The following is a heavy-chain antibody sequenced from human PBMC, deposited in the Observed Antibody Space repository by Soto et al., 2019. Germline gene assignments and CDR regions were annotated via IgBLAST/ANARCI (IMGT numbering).Heavy chain of an antibody. CDR2: IDWDDDK. D-gene: IGHD3-3*01. CDR3: ARMGASNYDFWSGYYYFDY. CDR1: GFSLSTSGMC. Sequence: SGPTLVNPTQTLTLTCTFSGFSLSTSGMCVSWIRQPPGKALEWLALIDWDDDKYYSTSLKTRLTISKDTSKNQVVLTMTNMDPVDTATYYCARMGASNYDFWSGYYYFDYWGQGTLVTVSS. J-gene: IGHJ4*02. V-gene: IGHV2-70*01.